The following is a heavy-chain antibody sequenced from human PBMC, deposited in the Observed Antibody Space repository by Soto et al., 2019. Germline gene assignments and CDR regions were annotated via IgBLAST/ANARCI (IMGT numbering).Heavy chain of an antibody. CDR3: AKDAVSRDGVWLAHV. V-gene: IGHV3-23*01. Sequence: GGSLRLSCAASGFTFSDYAMIWIRQVPGKGLQWVSGLYGSGRGIHYAESVKGRFTISRDNSAYAVYLQMNNLRVEESAIYYCAKDAVSRDGVWLAHVWGQGTVVTVSS. D-gene: IGHD5-12*01. J-gene: IGHJ4*02. CDR1: GFTFSDYA. CDR2: LYGSGRGI.